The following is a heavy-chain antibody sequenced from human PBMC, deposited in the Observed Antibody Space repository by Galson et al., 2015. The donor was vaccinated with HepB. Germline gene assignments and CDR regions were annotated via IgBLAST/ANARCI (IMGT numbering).Heavy chain of an antibody. V-gene: IGHV3-15*01. CDR1: GFTFSTAY. CDR3: TTDLPTMGGGEFDY. Sequence: SLRLSCAASGFTFSTAYMSWVRQAPGKGLEWVGQIKSKTAGGTTDYAAPVKDRFTISRDDSKTTLYLQMNSLKTEEVAVYYCTTDLPTMGGGEFDYWGQGTLVTVSS. CDR2: IKSKTAGGTT. D-gene: IGHD1-26*01. J-gene: IGHJ4*02.